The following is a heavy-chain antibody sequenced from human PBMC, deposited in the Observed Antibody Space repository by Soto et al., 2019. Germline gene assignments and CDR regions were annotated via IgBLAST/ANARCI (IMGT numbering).Heavy chain of an antibody. CDR2: IWYDGSLK. CDR1: GFTFSRNN. Sequence: RGSLRLSCAASGFTFSRNNMHWVRQAPGKGLEWVGVIWYDGSLKYYADSVKGRFTISRDNSKNTLYLEMDSLRAEDTAVYYCAKALVVAQVTYNWLDPWGQGTLVTVSS. J-gene: IGHJ5*02. CDR3: AKALVVAQVTYNWLDP. D-gene: IGHD2-15*01. V-gene: IGHV3-30*02.